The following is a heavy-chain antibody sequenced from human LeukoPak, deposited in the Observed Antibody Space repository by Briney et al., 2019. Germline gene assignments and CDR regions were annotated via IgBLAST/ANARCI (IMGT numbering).Heavy chain of an antibody. D-gene: IGHD5-18*01. CDR1: GYTFTSYA. CDR2: INTNTGNP. V-gene: IGHV7-4-1*02. Sequence: ASVKVSCKASGYTFTSYAMNWVRQAPRQGLEWMGWINTNTGNPTYAQGFAGRFVFSLDTSVSTAYLQISSLKAEDTAVYYCARSRYSYGFSGMDVWGQGTTVTVSS. CDR3: ARSRYSYGFSGMDV. J-gene: IGHJ6*02.